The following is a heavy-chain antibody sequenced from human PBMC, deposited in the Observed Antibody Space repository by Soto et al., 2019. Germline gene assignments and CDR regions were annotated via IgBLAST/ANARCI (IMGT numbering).Heavy chain of an antibody. CDR2: INAGNGNT. CDR1: GYTFTSYA. J-gene: IGHJ5*02. V-gene: IGHV1-3*01. Sequence: QVQLVQSGAEVKKPGASVKVSCKASGYTFTSYAMHWVRQAPGQRLEWMGWINAGNGNTKYSQKFQGRVTITRDTSASTAYMELSSLRSEDTAVYYCARDAAAGLGWVEGWFDPWGQGTLVTVSS. CDR3: ARDAAAGLGWVEGWFDP. D-gene: IGHD6-13*01.